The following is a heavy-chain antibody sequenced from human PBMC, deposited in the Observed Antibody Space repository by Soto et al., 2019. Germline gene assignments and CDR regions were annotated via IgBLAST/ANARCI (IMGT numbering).Heavy chain of an antibody. CDR1: GFTFENYA. V-gene: IGHV3-23*01. D-gene: IGHD3-9*01. CDR2: ISNIGGQP. Sequence: GGSLRLSCAVSGFTFENYAMNWVRRAPGKGLEWVSSISNIGGQPYYADSVKGRFTISRDMSKKTVHLRMNNLRADDTGVYFCAKEMWGWGYDIFGVDISFDHWGQGTPVTVSS. J-gene: IGHJ4*02. CDR3: AKEMWGWGYDIFGVDISFDH.